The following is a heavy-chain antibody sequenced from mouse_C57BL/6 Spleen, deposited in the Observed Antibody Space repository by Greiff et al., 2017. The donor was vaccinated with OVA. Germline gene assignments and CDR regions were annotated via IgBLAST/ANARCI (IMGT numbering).Heavy chain of an antibody. CDR1: GFTFSSYD. J-gene: IGHJ2*01. D-gene: IGHD1-1*01. CDR2: ISDGGSYT. CDR3: AREGGSSLYYFDY. V-gene: IGHV5-4*01. Sequence: EVKVVESGGGLVKPGGSLKLSCAASGFTFSSYDMSWVRQTPEKRLEWVATISDGGSYTYYPDNVKGRFTISRDNAKNNLYLQMSHLKSEDTAMYYGAREGGSSLYYFDYWGQGTTLTVSS.